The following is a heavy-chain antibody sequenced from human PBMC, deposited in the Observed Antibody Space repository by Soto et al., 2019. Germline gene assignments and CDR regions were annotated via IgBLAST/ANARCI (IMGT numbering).Heavy chain of an antibody. D-gene: IGHD1-7*01. V-gene: IGHV3-21*01. CDR3: ARDLELQGAEWPVRPYYGMDV. J-gene: IGHJ6*02. CDR1: GFTFSSYS. Sequence: EVQLVESGGGLVKPGGSLRLSCAASGFTFSSYSMNWVRQAPGKGLEWVSSISSSSSYIYYADSVKGRFTISRDNAKNSLYLQMNSLRAEDTAVYYCARDLELQGAEWPVRPYYGMDVWGQGTTVTVSS. CDR2: ISSSSSYI.